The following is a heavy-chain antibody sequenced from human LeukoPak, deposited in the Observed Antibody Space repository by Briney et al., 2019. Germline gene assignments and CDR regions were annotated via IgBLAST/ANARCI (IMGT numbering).Heavy chain of an antibody. CDR3: ASHVDTAMANDY. J-gene: IGHJ4*02. V-gene: IGHV3-23*01. CDR2: ISNNGGYT. D-gene: IGHD5-18*01. CDR1: GFTFSSSA. Sequence: GGSLRLSCAASGFTFSSSAMSWVRQAPGKGLEWVSAISNNGGYTYYADSVQGRFTISRDNSKSTLCLQMNSLRAEDTAVYYCASHVDTAMANDYWGQGTLVTVSS.